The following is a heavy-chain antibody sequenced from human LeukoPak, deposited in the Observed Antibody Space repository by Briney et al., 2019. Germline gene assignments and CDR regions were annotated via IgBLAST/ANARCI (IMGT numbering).Heavy chain of an antibody. CDR1: GFTFTSSA. V-gene: IGHV1-58*02. CDR3: ARDREVGTTTLFDY. CDR2: IVVGSGNT. J-gene: IGHJ4*02. Sequence: ASVKVSCKASGFTFTSSAMQWVRQARGQRLEWIGWIVVGSGNTNYAQKFQGRLTLTRDTPTSTVYMELSSLRSADTAVYFCARDREVGTTTLFDYWGQGTLVTVSS. D-gene: IGHD1-26*01.